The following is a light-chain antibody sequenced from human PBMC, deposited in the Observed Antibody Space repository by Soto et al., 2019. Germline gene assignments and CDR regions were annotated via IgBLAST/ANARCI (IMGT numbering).Light chain of an antibody. CDR1: QSLLHITGETF. V-gene: IGKV2D-29*02. CDR2: EVS. CDR3: MQSTQLPPT. Sequence: DVVMTQRPLSLSVTPGQPASLSCQSSQSLLHITGETFLFWYLQKPGQSQQLLIYEVSTRVSGVPDRFSGSGSGTDFTLEISRVETDEVGIYYCMQSTQLPPTVGNGKRLEIK. J-gene: IGKJ5*01.